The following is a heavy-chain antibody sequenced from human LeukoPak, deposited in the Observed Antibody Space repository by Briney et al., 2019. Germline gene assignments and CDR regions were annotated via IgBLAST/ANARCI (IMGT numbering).Heavy chain of an antibody. CDR3: ARDSYSYGYSDAFDI. D-gene: IGHD5-18*01. CDR2: INWNGGST. Sequence: GGSLRLSCAASGFTFDDYGMSWVRQAPGKGLEWVSGINWNGGSTGYADSVKGRFTISRDNAKNSLYLQMNSLRAEDTALYYCARDSYSYGYSDAFDIWGQGTVVTVSS. V-gene: IGHV3-20*04. CDR1: GFTFDDYG. J-gene: IGHJ3*02.